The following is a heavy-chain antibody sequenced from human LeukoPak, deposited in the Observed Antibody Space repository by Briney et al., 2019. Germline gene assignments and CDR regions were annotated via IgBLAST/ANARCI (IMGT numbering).Heavy chain of an antibody. V-gene: IGHV1-69*05. J-gene: IGHJ4*02. D-gene: IGHD3-22*01. CDR3: ARGRYYDSSGPFDY. Sequence: SVKVSCKASGGTFSSYAISWVRQAPRQGLEWMGRIIPIFGTANYAQKFQGRVTITTDESTSTAYMELSSLRSEDTAVYYCARGRYYDSSGPFDYWGQGTLVTVSS. CDR2: IIPIFGTA. CDR1: GGTFSSYA.